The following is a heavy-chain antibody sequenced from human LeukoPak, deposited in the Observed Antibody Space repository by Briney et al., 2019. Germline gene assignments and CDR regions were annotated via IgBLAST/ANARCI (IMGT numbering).Heavy chain of an antibody. D-gene: IGHD3-10*01. CDR3: ARAFVRFGELPSLPWFDP. V-gene: IGHV1-18*04. Sequence: ASVKVSCKASGYTFTSYGISWVRQAPGQGLEWMGWISAYDGNTNYAQKLQGRVTMTTDTSTSTAYMELRSLRSDDTAVYYCARAFVRFGELPSLPWFDPWGQGTLVPVSS. CDR1: GYTFTSYG. J-gene: IGHJ5*02. CDR2: ISAYDGNT.